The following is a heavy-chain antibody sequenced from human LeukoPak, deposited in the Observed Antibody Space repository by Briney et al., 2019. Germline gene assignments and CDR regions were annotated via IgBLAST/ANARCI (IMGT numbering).Heavy chain of an antibody. Sequence: GGSLRLSCAASGFTLSTYSMNWVRQAPGKGREWVSSISSNSNYIYYADSVKGRFTISRDNAKNSLYLQMNSLRAEDTAVYYCAREDRSYSDAFDIWGQGTMVTVSS. CDR3: AREDRSYSDAFDI. D-gene: IGHD1-26*01. J-gene: IGHJ3*02. CDR2: ISSNSNYI. V-gene: IGHV3-21*01. CDR1: GFTLSTYS.